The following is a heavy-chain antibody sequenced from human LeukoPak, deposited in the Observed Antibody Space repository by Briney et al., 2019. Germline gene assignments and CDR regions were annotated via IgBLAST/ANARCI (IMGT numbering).Heavy chain of an antibody. V-gene: IGHV4-59*12. CDR1: GGSISDYY. Sequence: SETLSLTCTVSGGSISDYYWSWIRQPPGKGLEWIGWIFGSGSSNYNPSLKSRLTISVDTSKNQFSLKLSSVTAADTAVYYCARAGYDNYFDYWGQGTLVTVSS. D-gene: IGHD3-22*01. J-gene: IGHJ4*02. CDR2: IFGSGSS. CDR3: ARAGYDNYFDY.